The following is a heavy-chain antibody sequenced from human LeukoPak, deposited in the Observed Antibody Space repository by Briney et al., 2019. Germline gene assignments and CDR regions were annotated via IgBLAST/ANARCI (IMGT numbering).Heavy chain of an antibody. CDR3: ARLRGSLGYGGGRFDY. D-gene: IGHD4-23*01. J-gene: IGHJ4*02. CDR2: TYPGDSDT. Sequence: GESLQISCKGSGYSFTSYWIGWVRQMPGKGLEWMRITYPGDSDTRYCPSFQGQVTISADKSISTAYLQWSSLKASDTAMYYCARLRGSLGYGGGRFDYWGQGTLVTVSS. CDR1: GYSFTSYW. V-gene: IGHV5-51*01.